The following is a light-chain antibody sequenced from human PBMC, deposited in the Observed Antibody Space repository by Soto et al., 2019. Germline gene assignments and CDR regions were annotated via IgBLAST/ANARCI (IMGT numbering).Light chain of an antibody. Sequence: DIVMTQSPDSLAVSLAERATINCKSSQSVLYNSNNKNYLAWYQQKPGQPPKLLIYWASTRESGVPDRFSGSESGTDFTLTISSLQAEDVAVYYCQQYYSAPITFGQGTRLEIK. CDR3: QQYYSAPIT. CDR1: QSVLYNSNNKNY. V-gene: IGKV4-1*01. J-gene: IGKJ5*01. CDR2: WAS.